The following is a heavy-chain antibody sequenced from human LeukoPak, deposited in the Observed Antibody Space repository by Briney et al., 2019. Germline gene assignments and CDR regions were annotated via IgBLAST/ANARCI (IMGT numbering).Heavy chain of an antibody. CDR3: ARQTGSGLFILP. D-gene: IGHD3/OR15-3a*01. V-gene: IGHV4-59*08. CDR2: IYYSGST. Sequence: SETLSLTCTVSGDSIRTYYWSWIRQPPGQGLEWIASIYYSGSTYYNPSLKSRVTISVDTSKNQFSLRLTSVTAADTAVYYCARQTGSGLFILPGGQGTLVTVSS. J-gene: IGHJ4*02. CDR1: GDSIRTYY.